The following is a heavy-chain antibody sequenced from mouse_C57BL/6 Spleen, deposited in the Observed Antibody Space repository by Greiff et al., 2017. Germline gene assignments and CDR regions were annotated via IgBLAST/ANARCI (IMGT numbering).Heavy chain of an antibody. Sequence: EVKLVESGAELVRPGASVKLSCTASGFNIKDDYMHWVKQRPEQGLEWIGWIDPENGDTEYASKFQGKATITADTSSNTAYLQLSSLTSEDTAVYYCTTNYHYAMDYWGQGTSVTVSS. CDR3: TTNYHYAMDY. CDR2: IDPENGDT. D-gene: IGHD2-1*01. J-gene: IGHJ4*01. V-gene: IGHV14-4*01. CDR1: GFNIKDDY.